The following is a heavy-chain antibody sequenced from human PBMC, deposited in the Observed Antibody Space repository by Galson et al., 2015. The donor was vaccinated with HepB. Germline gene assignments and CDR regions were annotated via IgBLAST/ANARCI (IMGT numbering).Heavy chain of an antibody. Sequence: SLRLSCAASGFTFSSYAMSWVRQAPGKGLEWVSGISGSGGSTYYADSVKGRFTISRDNSKNTLYLQMNSLRAEDTAVYYCAKAIAAAGTKKPLVFDYWGQGTLVTVSS. CDR3: AKAIAAAGTKKPLVFDY. D-gene: IGHD6-13*01. CDR2: ISGSGGST. J-gene: IGHJ4*02. CDR1: GFTFSSYA. V-gene: IGHV3-23*01.